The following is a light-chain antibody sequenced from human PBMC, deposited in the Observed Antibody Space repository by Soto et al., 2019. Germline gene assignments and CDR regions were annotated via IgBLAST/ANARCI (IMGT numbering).Light chain of an antibody. Sequence: EIVLTQSPGTLSLSPGERATLSCRASQSVSSSYLAWYQQKPGQAPRLLIYGASSWATGIPDRFSGSGSGTDFTLTISRLEPEDFAVYYCHEKVTFCGGTKVEIK. J-gene: IGKJ4*01. CDR2: GAS. CDR3: HEKVT. CDR1: QSVSSSY. V-gene: IGKV3-20*01.